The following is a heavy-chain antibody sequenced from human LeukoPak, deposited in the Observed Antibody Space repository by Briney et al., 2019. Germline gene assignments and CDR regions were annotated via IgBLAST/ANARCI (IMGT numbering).Heavy chain of an antibody. CDR2: ISAYNGNT. D-gene: IGHD2-21*02. V-gene: IGHV1-18*01. CDR1: GYTFTSYG. J-gene: IGHJ4*02. Sequence: AASVKVSCKASGYTFTSYGISWVRQAPGQGLEWMGWISAYNGNTNYAQKLQGRVTMTTDTSTSTAYMELRSLRSDDTAVYYCARRSPAYCGGDCYPDYWGQGTLVTVSS. CDR3: ARRSPAYCGGDCYPDY.